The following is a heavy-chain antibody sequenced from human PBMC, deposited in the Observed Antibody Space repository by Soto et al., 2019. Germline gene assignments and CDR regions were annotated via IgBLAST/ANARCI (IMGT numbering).Heavy chain of an antibody. J-gene: IGHJ4*02. CDR1: GFTFSGYW. CDR2: IKQDGSDK. CDR3: AHSRIAGYGTSPAY. V-gene: IGHV3-7*01. Sequence: EVQLVESGGGLVQPGESLRLSCAASGFTFSGYWMSWVRQAPGKGLEWVANIKQDGSDKYYVDSVKGRFTISRDNAKNSLYLQKNSRRADDKAVYYCAHSRIAGYGTSPAYWGQGTLVTVSS. D-gene: IGHD3-10*01.